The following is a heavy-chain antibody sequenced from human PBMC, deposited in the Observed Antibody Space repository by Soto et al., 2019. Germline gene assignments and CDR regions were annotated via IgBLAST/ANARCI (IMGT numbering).Heavy chain of an antibody. V-gene: IGHV3-66*01. CDR2: IYDGGST. J-gene: IGHJ5*02. D-gene: IGHD4-17*01. CDR1: GFTVSTNY. CDR3: ARGDGDYGRRLDP. Sequence: EVQLVESGGGLVQPGGSLRISCVASGFTVSTNYVSWVCQAPGKGLEWVSIIYDGGSTYYADSVKGRFTISRDNSKNTVYLQMNSLRGVDTAVYYCARGDGDYGRRLDPWGQGTLVTVSS.